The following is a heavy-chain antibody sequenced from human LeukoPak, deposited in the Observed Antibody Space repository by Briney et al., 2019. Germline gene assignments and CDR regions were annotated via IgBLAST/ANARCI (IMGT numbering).Heavy chain of an antibody. CDR2: IKSKADGGAT. V-gene: IGHV3-15*01. CDR1: GFTFTNAW. CDR3: TTEQQLVLVRFDP. Sequence: GGSLRLSCAASGFTFTNAWMSWVRQAPGKGLEGVGRIKSKADGGATDYAAAVKGRFTISRDDSKNTLYLRMSSLKTEDSAVYYCTTEQQLVLVRFDPWGQGTLVTVSS. J-gene: IGHJ5*02. D-gene: IGHD6-13*01.